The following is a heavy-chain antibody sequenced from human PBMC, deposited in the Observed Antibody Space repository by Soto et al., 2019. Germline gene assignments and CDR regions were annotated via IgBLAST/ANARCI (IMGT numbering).Heavy chain of an antibody. Sequence: QVQLVESGGGVVQPGTSLRLSCVGSGCNFRSYVIHWVRQAPGKGLEWVALTSYDGSNNFYGDSVKGRFTISRDNSRNTVELQMDSLRVEDTSLYYCARWGTTGGLEVWGQGPLVSVSS. CDR2: TSYDGSNN. CDR1: GCNFRSYV. J-gene: IGHJ4*02. CDR3: ARWGTTGGLEV. V-gene: IGHV3-33*05. D-gene: IGHD3-16*01.